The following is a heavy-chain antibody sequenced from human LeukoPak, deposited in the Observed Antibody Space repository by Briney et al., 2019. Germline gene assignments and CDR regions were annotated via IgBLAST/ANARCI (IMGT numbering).Heavy chain of an antibody. CDR3: ARPHSGWTNWFDP. J-gene: IGHJ5*02. CDR2: ISGSGGNT. D-gene: IGHD6-19*01. Sequence: GGSLRLSCAASGFTFSSYEMNWVRQAPGKGLEWVSTISGSGGNTYYADSVKGRFTISRDTSKNTLYLQMNSPRAADTAVYYCARPHSGWTNWFDPWGQGTLVTVSS. CDR1: GFTFSSYE. V-gene: IGHV3-23*01.